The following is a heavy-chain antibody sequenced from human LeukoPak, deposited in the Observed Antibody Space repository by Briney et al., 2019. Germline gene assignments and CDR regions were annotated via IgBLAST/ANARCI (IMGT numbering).Heavy chain of an antibody. CDR3: ARVRGYYDSSGPRDY. CDR1: GYTFTVYY. J-gene: IGHJ4*02. Sequence: ASVRVSCKASGYTFTVYYMHWVRQAPGQGLEWMGWISAYNGNTNYAQKLQGRVTMTTDTSTSTAYMELRSLRSDDTALYYCARVRGYYDSSGPRDYWGQGTLVTVSS. D-gene: IGHD3-22*01. CDR2: ISAYNGNT. V-gene: IGHV1-18*04.